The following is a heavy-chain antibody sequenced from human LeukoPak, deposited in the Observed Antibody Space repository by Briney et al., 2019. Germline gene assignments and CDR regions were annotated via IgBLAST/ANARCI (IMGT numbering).Heavy chain of an antibody. CDR1: GFTFSSYG. CDR3: AKDRGYSLGFDY. V-gene: IGHV3-30*18. J-gene: IGHJ4*02. Sequence: GGSLRLSCAASGFTFSSYGMHWVCQAPGKGLEWVAGISYDGRSKEYVDSVKGRFTISRDNSKNTLYLQMNSLKAEDTAVYYCAKDRGYSLGFDYWGQGTLLTVSS. CDR2: ISYDGRSK. D-gene: IGHD5-18*01.